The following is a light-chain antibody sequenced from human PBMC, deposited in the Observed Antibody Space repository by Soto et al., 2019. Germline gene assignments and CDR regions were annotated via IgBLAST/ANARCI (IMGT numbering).Light chain of an antibody. J-gene: IGLJ2*01. CDR3: GTWDSSLSGVV. V-gene: IGLV1-51*01. CDR2: DNN. CDR1: SSNIGNNY. Sequence: QSVLTQPPSVSAAPGQKVTISCSGSSSNIGNNYVSWYQQLPGTAPKLLIYDNNKRPSGIPDRFSGSKSGTSATLGITGLQTGDVADYYCGTWDSSLSGVVFGGGTKLTVL.